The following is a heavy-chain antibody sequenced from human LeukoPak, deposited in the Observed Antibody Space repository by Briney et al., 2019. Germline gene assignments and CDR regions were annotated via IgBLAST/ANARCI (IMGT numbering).Heavy chain of an antibody. Sequence: PGGSLRLSCAASGFTFSSYEMNWVRQAPGKGLEWVSYISSSGSTIYYADSVKGRFTISRDNAKNSLYLQMSSLRAEDTAVYYCARVAYSSFFYLNYWGQGTLVTVSS. CDR2: ISSSGSTI. D-gene: IGHD6-19*01. V-gene: IGHV3-48*03. CDR1: GFTFSSYE. CDR3: ARVAYSSFFYLNY. J-gene: IGHJ4*02.